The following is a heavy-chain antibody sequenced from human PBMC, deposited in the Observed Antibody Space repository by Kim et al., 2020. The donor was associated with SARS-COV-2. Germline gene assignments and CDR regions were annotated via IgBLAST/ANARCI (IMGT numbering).Heavy chain of an antibody. V-gene: IGHV3-30*18. D-gene: IGHD1-26*01. Sequence: GGSLRLSCAASGFTFSSYGMHWVRQAPGKGLEWVAVISYDGSNKYYADSVKGRFTISRDNSKNTLYLQMNSLRAEDTAVYYCANGDSGSYSLDYWGQGTL. CDR1: GFTFSSYG. CDR2: ISYDGSNK. J-gene: IGHJ4*02. CDR3: ANGDSGSYSLDY.